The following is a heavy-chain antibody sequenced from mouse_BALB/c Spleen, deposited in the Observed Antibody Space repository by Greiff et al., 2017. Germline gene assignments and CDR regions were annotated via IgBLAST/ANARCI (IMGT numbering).Heavy chain of an antibody. CDR1: GFTFSNYW. V-gene: IGHV6-6*02. CDR2: IRLKSNNYAT. D-gene: IGHD3-3*01. J-gene: IGHJ2*01. Sequence: EVKLVESGGGLVQPGGSMKLSCVASGFTFSNYWMNWVRQSPEKGLEWVAEIRLKSNNYATHYAESVKGRFTISREDSKSSVYLQMNNLRAEDTGIYYCTRGQGRNYFDYWGQGTTLTVSS. CDR3: TRGQGRNYFDY.